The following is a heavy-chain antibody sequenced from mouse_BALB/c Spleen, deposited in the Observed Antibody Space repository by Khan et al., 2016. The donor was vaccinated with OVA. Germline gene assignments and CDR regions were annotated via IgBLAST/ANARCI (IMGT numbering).Heavy chain of an antibody. CDR2: IWSGGST. J-gene: IGHJ3*01. Sequence: QVQLKQSGPGLVQPSQSLSITCTVSGFSLTTYGVHWVRQSPGKGLEWLGVIWSGGSTDHNAAFISRLSISKDSSKSHVFFKMNSVQVNDTAIYYCARNYEYDDGLAYWGQGTLVTVSA. CDR1: GFSLTTYG. V-gene: IGHV2-2*02. CDR3: ARNYEYDDGLAY. D-gene: IGHD2-4*01.